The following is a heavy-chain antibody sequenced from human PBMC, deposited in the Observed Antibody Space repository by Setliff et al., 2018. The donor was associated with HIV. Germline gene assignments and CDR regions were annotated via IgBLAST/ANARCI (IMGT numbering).Heavy chain of an antibody. D-gene: IGHD3-10*01. CDR2: IYHSGST. Sequence: SETLSLTCAVSGGSISSGGYSWSWIRQPPGKGLEWIGYIYHSGSTYYNPSLKSRVTISVDRSKNQFSLKLSSVTAADTAVYYCARQPWFGELSYFDYWGQGTLVTAPQ. V-gene: IGHV4-30-2*01. J-gene: IGHJ4*02. CDR3: ARQPWFGELSYFDY. CDR1: GGSISSGGYS.